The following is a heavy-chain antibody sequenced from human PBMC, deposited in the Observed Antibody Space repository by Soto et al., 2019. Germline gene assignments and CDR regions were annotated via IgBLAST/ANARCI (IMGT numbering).Heavy chain of an antibody. D-gene: IGHD3-22*01. Sequence: EVQLVESGGGLVKPGGSLRLSCAASGFSFSNYNMNWVRQAPGKELEWVSSISSSSTYIYHADSVKGRFTISRDNAKKSLYLQMNSLRAEDTAVYYCARDLRTDYYDGSGPTGGYWGQGTLVIVSS. CDR2: ISSSSTYI. CDR1: GFSFSNYN. J-gene: IGHJ4*02. V-gene: IGHV3-21*01. CDR3: ARDLRTDYYDGSGPTGGY.